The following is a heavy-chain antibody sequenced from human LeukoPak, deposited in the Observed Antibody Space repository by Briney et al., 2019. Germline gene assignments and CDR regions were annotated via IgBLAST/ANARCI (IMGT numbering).Heavy chain of an antibody. V-gene: IGHV3-33*01. CDR1: GFTFSSYS. CDR3: ARGNLDYGDRWYAFDI. Sequence: GGSLRLSCAASGFTFSSYSMHWVRQAPGKGLEWVAVIWYDGSNKYYADSVKGRFTISRDNSKNTLYLQMNSLRAEDTAVYYCARGNLDYGDRWYAFDIWGQGTMVTVSS. CDR2: IWYDGSNK. D-gene: IGHD4-17*01. J-gene: IGHJ3*02.